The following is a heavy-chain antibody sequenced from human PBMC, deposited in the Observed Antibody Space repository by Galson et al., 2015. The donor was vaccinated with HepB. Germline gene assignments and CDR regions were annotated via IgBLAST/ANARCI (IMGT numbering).Heavy chain of an antibody. CDR3: AKGEVKSAWYYALDI. CDR2: TSVSGGDT. J-gene: IGHJ3*02. CDR1: GFTFSDYA. Sequence: SLRLSCAASGFTFSDYAMTWVRQAPGKGLECVSSTSVSGGDTYYADSVKGRVTISRDNSKHMLYLQLNSLKAEDTALYYCAKGEVKSAWYYALDIWGQGTMVTVSS. V-gene: IGHV3-23*01. D-gene: IGHD6-19*01.